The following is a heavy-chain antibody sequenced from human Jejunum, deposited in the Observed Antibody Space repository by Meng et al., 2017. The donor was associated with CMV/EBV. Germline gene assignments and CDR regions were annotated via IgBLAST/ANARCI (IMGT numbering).Heavy chain of an antibody. D-gene: IGHD1-1*01. CDR3: ARDKRRYYYGMDV. J-gene: IGHJ6*02. Sequence: SGFTFSSYAMSWVRQAPGKGLEWVSAISGSGGSTYYADSVKGRFTISRDDSKNTLYLQMNSLRAEDTAVYYCARDKRRYYYGMDVWGQGTTVTVSS. CDR1: GFTFSSYA. CDR2: ISGSGGST. V-gene: IGHV3-23*01.